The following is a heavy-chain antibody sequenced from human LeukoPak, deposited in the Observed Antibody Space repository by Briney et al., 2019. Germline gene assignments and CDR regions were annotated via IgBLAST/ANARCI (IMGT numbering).Heavy chain of an antibody. CDR2: VNHSGYT. Sequence: SETLSLTCAVSGGSFSGYYWSWIRQPPGKGLEWIGEVNHSGYTNYNPSLKSRVTISVDTSKNQFSLKLSSVTAADTAVYYCARDRGDYDSSGYYGYFDYWGQGALVTVSS. D-gene: IGHD3-22*01. CDR1: GGSFSGYY. CDR3: ARDRGDYDSSGYYGYFDY. J-gene: IGHJ4*02. V-gene: IGHV4-34*01.